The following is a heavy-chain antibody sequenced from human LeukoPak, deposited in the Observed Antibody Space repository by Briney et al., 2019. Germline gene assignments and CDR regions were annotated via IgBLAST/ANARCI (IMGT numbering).Heavy chain of an antibody. CDR1: GFTFSSYD. V-gene: IGHV3-30*18. CDR3: AKVDQQQLVDY. Sequence: GGSLRLSCAASGFTFSSYDMHWVRQAPGKGLEWVAVISYDGSNKYYADSVKGRFTISRDNSKNTLYLQMNSLRAEDTAVYYCAKVDQQQLVDYWGQGTLVTVSS. D-gene: IGHD6-13*01. J-gene: IGHJ4*02. CDR2: ISYDGSNK.